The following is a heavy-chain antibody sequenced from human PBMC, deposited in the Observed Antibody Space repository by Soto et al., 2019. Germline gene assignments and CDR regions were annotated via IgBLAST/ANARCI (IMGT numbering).Heavy chain of an antibody. D-gene: IGHD2-2*01. CDR3: ATYSNDCSSTSCYAYYYYHYMDV. CDR1: GGTFSSYT. Sequence: QVQLVQSGAEVKKPGSSVKVSCKASGGTFSSYTISWVRQAPGQGLEWMGRIIPILGIANYAQKFQGRVTITADKSTSTAYMELSSLRSEDTAVYYCATYSNDCSSTSCYAYYYYHYMDVWGKGTTVTVSS. J-gene: IGHJ6*03. V-gene: IGHV1-69*02. CDR2: IIPILGIA.